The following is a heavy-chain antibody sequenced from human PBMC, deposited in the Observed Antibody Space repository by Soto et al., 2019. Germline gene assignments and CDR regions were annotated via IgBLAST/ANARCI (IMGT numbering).Heavy chain of an antibody. CDR1: GFTFSSYG. CDR2: ISYDGSKK. CDR3: AKDLGGYPLYYFDY. J-gene: IGHJ4*02. Sequence: QVQLVESGGGVVQPGRSLRLSSAASGFTFSSYGMQWVRQAPGKGLEWVAVISYDGSKKYYADSVKGRFTISRDNSKNTLYLQMNSLRAEDTAVYYCAKDLGGYPLYYFDYWGQGTLVTVSS. V-gene: IGHV3-30*18. D-gene: IGHD3-16*02.